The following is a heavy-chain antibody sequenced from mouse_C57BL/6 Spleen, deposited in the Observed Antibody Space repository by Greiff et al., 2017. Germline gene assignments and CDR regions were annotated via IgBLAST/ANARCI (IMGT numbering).Heavy chain of an antibody. D-gene: IGHD1-1*01. J-gene: IGHJ1*03. CDR2: IDPSDSET. Sequence: QVQLQQPGAELARPPSSVPPSPPSPPYTFTIYFIHWVKQRPIQGLEWIGNIDPSDSETHYNQKFKDKATLTVDKSSSTAYMQLSSLTSEDSAVYYCAREHITTVVARYFDVWGTGTTVTVSS. CDR1: PYTFTIYF. CDR3: AREHITTVVARYFDV. V-gene: IGHV1-52*01.